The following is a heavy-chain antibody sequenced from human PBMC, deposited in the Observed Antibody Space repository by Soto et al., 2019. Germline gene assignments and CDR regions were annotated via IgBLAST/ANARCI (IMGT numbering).Heavy chain of an antibody. CDR2: INQDGSEK. V-gene: IGHV3-7*01. Sequence: GSLRLSCAASGFTFSTYWMDWVRQAPGKGLEWVANINQDGSEKHYVDSVKGRFTISRDNAKNSLYLQMSSLTAEDSALYYCARSLDYWGRGTRVTVSS. CDR3: ARSLDY. CDR1: GFTFSTYW. J-gene: IGHJ4*02.